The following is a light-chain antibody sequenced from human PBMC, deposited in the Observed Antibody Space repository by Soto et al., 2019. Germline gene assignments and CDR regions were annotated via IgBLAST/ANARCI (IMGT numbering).Light chain of an antibody. CDR2: DAS. CDR3: QQRSNWPGT. Sequence: EIVLTQSPATLSLSPGESAILSCRASQSVGSSLAWYQQKPGQAPRLLIYDASNRATGIPARFGGSGSGTDFTLTINSLEPEDLAVYYCQQRSNWPGTFGPGTKVDIK. J-gene: IGKJ3*01. V-gene: IGKV3-11*01. CDR1: QSVGSS.